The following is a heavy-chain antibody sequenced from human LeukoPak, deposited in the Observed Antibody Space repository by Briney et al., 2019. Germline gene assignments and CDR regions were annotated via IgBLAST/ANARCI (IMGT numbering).Heavy chain of an antibody. CDR2: ISGSGGST. D-gene: IGHD6-13*01. Sequence: SGGSLRLSCAASGFIFSSYAMSWVRQAPGKGLEWVSAISGSGGSTYYADSVTGRFTISRDNSKNTLYLQMNSLRAEDTAVYYCAKRRGRSIAAAGTFDYWGQGTLVTVSS. V-gene: IGHV3-23*01. J-gene: IGHJ4*02. CDR3: AKRRGRSIAAAGTFDY. CDR1: GFIFSSYA.